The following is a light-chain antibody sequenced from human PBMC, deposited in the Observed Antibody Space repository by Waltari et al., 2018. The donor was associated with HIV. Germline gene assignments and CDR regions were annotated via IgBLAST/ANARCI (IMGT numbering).Light chain of an antibody. CDR2: DNN. Sequence: QSVLTQPPSVSAAPGQKVTISCSGSSPHIGNNYVSWYQQLPGTAPKLLIYDNNKRPSGIPDRFSGSKSGTSATLGITGLQTGDEADYYCGTWDSSLSAGVFGGGTKLTVL. J-gene: IGLJ2*01. CDR1: SPHIGNNY. CDR3: GTWDSSLSAGV. V-gene: IGLV1-51*01.